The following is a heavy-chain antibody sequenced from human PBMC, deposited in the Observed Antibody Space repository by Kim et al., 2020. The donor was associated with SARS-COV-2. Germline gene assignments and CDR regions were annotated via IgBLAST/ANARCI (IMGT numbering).Heavy chain of an antibody. D-gene: IGHD3-16*01. Sequence: SETLSLTCAVYGGSFSGYYWSWIRQPPGKGLEWIGEINHSGSTNYNPSLKSRVTISVDTSKNQFSLKLSSVTAADTAVYYCARVGGWLPTDYWGQGTLVT. V-gene: IGHV4-34*01. CDR1: GGSFSGYY. CDR2: INHSGST. CDR3: ARVGGWLPTDY. J-gene: IGHJ4*02.